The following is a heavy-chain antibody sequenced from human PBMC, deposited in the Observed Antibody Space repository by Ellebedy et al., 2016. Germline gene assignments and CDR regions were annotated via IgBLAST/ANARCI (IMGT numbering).Heavy chain of an antibody. CDR1: GFTFSSYA. Sequence: GESLKISCAASGFTFSSYAMSWVRQAPGKGLEWVSGISSSAGSTYYAGSVKGRFSISRDNSKNTLFLHMNSLRDDDTAVYYCAKERSTIGVPLFDYWGQGTLVTVSS. CDR3: AKERSTIGVPLFDY. D-gene: IGHD3-16*01. CDR2: ISSSAGST. J-gene: IGHJ4*02. V-gene: IGHV3-23*01.